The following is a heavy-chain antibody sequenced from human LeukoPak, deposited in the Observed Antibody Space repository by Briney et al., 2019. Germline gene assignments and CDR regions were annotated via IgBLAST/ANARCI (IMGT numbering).Heavy chain of an antibody. J-gene: IGHJ6*03. V-gene: IGHV7-4-1*02. Sequence: ASVKVSCKASGYTFTNYAMNWVRQAPGQGLEWMGWINTNTGNPTYAQGFTGRFVFSLDTSVSTAYLQISSLKAEDTAVYYCAAPAVYYDSSGYYQQQYYYYYYYMDVWGKGTTVTVSS. CDR3: AAPAVYYDSSGYYQQQYYYYYYYMDV. D-gene: IGHD3-22*01. CDR1: GYTFTNYA. CDR2: INTNTGNP.